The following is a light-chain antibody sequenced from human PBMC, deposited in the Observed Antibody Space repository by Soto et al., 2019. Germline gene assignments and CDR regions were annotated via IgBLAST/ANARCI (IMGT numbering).Light chain of an antibody. J-gene: IGLJ1*01. Sequence: QPVLTQSSSASASLGSSVKLTCTLSSGHSSYIIAWHQQQPGKAPRYLMKLEGSGGYNKGSGVPDRFSGSSSGADRYLTISNLQFEDEADYYCETWDSKRVFGTGTKLTVL. CDR3: ETWDSKRV. CDR2: LEGSGGY. CDR1: SGHSSYI. V-gene: IGLV4-60*02.